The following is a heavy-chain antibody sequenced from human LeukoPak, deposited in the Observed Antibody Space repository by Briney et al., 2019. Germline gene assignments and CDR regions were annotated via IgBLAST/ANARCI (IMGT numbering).Heavy chain of an antibody. Sequence: GGSLRLSCAASGFTFSSYSMNWVRQAPGKGLEWVSSISTSSSYIYYADSVKGRFTISRDNAKKSLYLQMNRLRAEDTAVYYCARRVIVVGLDYWGQGTLVTVSS. CDR3: ARRVIVVGLDY. V-gene: IGHV3-21*01. D-gene: IGHD3-22*01. CDR1: GFTFSSYS. J-gene: IGHJ4*02. CDR2: ISTSSSYI.